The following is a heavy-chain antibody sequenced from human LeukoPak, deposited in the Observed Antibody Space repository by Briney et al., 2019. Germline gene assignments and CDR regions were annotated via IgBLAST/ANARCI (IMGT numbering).Heavy chain of an antibody. D-gene: IGHD1-20*01. Sequence: PSETLSLTCAVSGGSISSGGYSWSWIRQPPGKGLEWIGYIYRSGSTYYNPSLKSRVTISVDRSKNQFSLKLSSVTAADTAVYYCARAGPSYNWNINWFDPWGQGTLVTVSS. V-gene: IGHV4-30-2*01. CDR3: ARAGPSYNWNINWFDP. J-gene: IGHJ5*02. CDR1: GGSISSGGYS. CDR2: IYRSGST.